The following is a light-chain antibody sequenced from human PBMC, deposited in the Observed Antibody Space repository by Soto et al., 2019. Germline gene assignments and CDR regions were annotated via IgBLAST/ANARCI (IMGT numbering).Light chain of an antibody. Sequence: SVLTQPASVSGSPGQSITISCTGTSSDLGGYDYVSWYQQHPGKVPKLMIFEVSNRPSGVSYRFSGSKSGNTASLTISGLQAEDEADYYCSSYTGSSTLYVFGTGTKVTVL. CDR3: SSYTGSSTLYV. V-gene: IGLV2-14*01. J-gene: IGLJ1*01. CDR1: SSDLGGYDY. CDR2: EVS.